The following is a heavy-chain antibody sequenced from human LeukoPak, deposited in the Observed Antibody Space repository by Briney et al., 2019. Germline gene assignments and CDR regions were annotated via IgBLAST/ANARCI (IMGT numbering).Heavy chain of an antibody. J-gene: IGHJ6*03. CDR3: ARAIFEQLVPPYYYYYMDV. CDR1: GGSSSGYY. V-gene: IGHV4-34*01. D-gene: IGHD6-6*01. CDR2: INHSGST. Sequence: SETLSLTCAVYGGSSSGYYWSWIRQPPGKGLEWIGEINHSGSTNYNPSLKSRVTISVDTSKNQFSLKLSSVTAADTAVYYCARAIFEQLVPPYYYYYMDVWGKGTTVTVSS.